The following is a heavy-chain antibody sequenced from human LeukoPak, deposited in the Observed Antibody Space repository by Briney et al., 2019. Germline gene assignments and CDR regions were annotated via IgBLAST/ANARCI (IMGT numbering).Heavy chain of an antibody. CDR2: ISGSGGST. CDR3: AKDREWELLAY. J-gene: IGHJ4*02. Sequence: GGSPRLSCAASGFTFSSYAMSWVRQAPGKGLEWVSAISGSGGSTYYADSVKGRFTISRDNSKNTLYLQMNSLRAEDTAVYYCAKDREWELLAYWGQGTLVTVSS. V-gene: IGHV3-23*01. D-gene: IGHD1-26*01. CDR1: GFTFSSYA.